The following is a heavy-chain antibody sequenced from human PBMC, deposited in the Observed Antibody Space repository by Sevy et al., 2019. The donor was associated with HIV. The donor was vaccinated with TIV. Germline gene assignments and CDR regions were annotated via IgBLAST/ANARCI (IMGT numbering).Heavy chain of an antibody. CDR2: IIPIFGTA. CDR1: GGTFSSYA. Sequence: ASVKVSCKASGGTFSSYAISWVRQAPGQGLEWMGGIIPIFGTANYAQKFQGRVTITADESTSTAYMELSSLRSEDTAVYYCARVKGYYDSSGYAHVSYGMDVWGQWTTVTVSS. J-gene: IGHJ6*02. V-gene: IGHV1-69*13. D-gene: IGHD3-22*01. CDR3: ARVKGYYDSSGYAHVSYGMDV.